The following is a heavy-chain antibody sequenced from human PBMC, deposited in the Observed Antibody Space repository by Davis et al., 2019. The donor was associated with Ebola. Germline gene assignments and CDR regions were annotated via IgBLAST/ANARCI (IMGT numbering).Heavy chain of an antibody. V-gene: IGHV1-69*13. CDR3: AREDIVVVTALPTDYYYYGMDV. J-gene: IGHJ6*02. D-gene: IGHD2-21*02. CDR1: GYTFTSYD. CDR2: IIPIFGTA. Sequence: SVKVSCKASGYTFTSYDINWVRQATGQGLEWMGGIIPIFGTANYAQKFQGRVTITADESTRTVYLELSSLRSEDTAVYYCAREDIVVVTALPTDYYYYGMDVWGQGTTVTVSS.